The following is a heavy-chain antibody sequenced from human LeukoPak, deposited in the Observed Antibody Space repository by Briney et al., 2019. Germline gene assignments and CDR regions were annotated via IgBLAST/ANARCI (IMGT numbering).Heavy chain of an antibody. V-gene: IGHV4-59*01. CDR2: IYYSGST. Sequence: SETLSLTCTVSGGSISSYYWSWIRQPPGKGLEWIGYIYYSGSTNYNPSLKSRVTISVDTSKNQFSLRLSSVTAADTAVYYCARSSGWYYFDYWGQGTLVTVSS. CDR3: ARSSGWYYFDY. CDR1: GGSISSYY. J-gene: IGHJ4*02. D-gene: IGHD6-19*01.